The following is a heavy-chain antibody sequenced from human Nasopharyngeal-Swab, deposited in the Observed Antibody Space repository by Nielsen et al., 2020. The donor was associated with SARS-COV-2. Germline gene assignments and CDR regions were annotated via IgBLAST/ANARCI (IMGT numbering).Heavy chain of an antibody. Sequence: VRQAPGKGLEWVSSISSSSSYIYYADSVKGRFTISRDNAKNSLYLQMNSLRAEDTAVYYCARDCSGGSCYSVVDDAFGIWGQGTMVTVSS. V-gene: IGHV3-21*01. CDR3: ARDCSGGSCYSVVDDAFGI. J-gene: IGHJ3*02. CDR2: ISSSSSYI. D-gene: IGHD2-15*01.